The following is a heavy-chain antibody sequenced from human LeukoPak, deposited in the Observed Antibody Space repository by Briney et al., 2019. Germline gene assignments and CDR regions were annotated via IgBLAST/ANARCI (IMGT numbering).Heavy chain of an antibody. CDR1: GFTFSSYW. CDR3: VRDGVSTIPLDY. D-gene: IGHD2-21*01. V-gene: IGHV3-74*03. J-gene: IGHJ4*02. Sequence: PGGSLRLSCAASGFTFSSYWVHWVRQAPGKGLVWVSRIDSDGRSTTYADSVKGRFTISRDNAKNTLYLQMNSLRAEDTAVYYCVRDGVSTIPLDYWGQGSLVTVSS. CDR2: IDSDGRST.